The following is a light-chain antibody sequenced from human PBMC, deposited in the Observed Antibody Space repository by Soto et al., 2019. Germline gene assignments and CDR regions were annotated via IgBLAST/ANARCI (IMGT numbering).Light chain of an antibody. CDR2: GAS. J-gene: IGKJ2*01. CDR1: QSVSSN. CDR3: QQYKNWPPFT. Sequence: DIVMTQSPSTLSVSPGDRATLSCRASQSVSSNLAWYQQKPGKAPRLLIYGASTRATGIPARFSGSGSGTEFTIPIISRQSEDFSVYFCQQYKNWPPFTFGQGTKLEIK. V-gene: IGKV3-15*01.